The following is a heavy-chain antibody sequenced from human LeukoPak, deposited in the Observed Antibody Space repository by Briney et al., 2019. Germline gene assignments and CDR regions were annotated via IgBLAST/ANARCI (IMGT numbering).Heavy chain of an antibody. CDR1: GFTFSGSA. D-gene: IGHD6-13*01. V-gene: IGHV3-73*01. CDR3: TTGIADSHYYYYYMDV. J-gene: IGHJ6*03. CDR2: IRSKANSYAT. Sequence: GGSLRLSCAASGFTFSGSAMHWVRQASGKGLEWVGRIRSKANSYATAYAASVKGRFTISRDDSKNTAYLQMNSLKTEDTAVYYCTTGIADSHYYYYYMDVWGKGTTVTVSS.